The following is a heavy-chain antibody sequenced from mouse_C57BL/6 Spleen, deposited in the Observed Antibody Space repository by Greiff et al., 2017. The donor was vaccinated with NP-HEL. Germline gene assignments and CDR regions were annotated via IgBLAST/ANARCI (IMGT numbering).Heavy chain of an antibody. V-gene: IGHV1-4*01. CDR3: ARWLEVYAMDY. Sequence: QVQLKESGAELARPGASVKMSCKASGYTFTSYTMHWVKQRPGQGLEWIGYINPSSGYTKYNQKFKDKATLTADKSSSTAYMQLSSLTSEDSAVYYCARWLEVYAMDYWGQGTSVTVSS. CDR2: INPSSGYT. D-gene: IGHD2-2*01. J-gene: IGHJ4*01. CDR1: GYTFTSYT.